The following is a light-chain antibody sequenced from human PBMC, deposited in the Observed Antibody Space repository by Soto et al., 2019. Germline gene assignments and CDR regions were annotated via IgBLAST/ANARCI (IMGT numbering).Light chain of an antibody. J-gene: IGKJ1*01. V-gene: IGKV3-20*01. CDR3: HQYGNSPT. CDR1: QSVYSNY. CDR2: GAF. Sequence: EIVLTQSPGTLSLSPGERATLSCRASQSVYSNYLAWYQQRPGQAPRVLIYGAFSRAAGIPDRFSGSGSGTDFTLTISRLEPEDSEVYYCHQYGNSPTFGQGTKVEIK.